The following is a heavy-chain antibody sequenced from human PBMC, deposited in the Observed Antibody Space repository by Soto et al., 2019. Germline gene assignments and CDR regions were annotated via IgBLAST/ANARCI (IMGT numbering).Heavy chain of an antibody. J-gene: IGHJ4*02. V-gene: IGHV3-23*01. Sequence: EVQLLESGGGLVQPGGSLRLSCAASGFTFSSYAMSWIRQAPGKGLEWVSAISGSGGGTYYVDSVKGRFTISRDNSKNTLYLQMNSLRAEDSALYYCAKDHESDYWGQGTLVTSPQ. CDR3: AKDHESDY. CDR2: ISGSGGGT. CDR1: GFTFSSYA.